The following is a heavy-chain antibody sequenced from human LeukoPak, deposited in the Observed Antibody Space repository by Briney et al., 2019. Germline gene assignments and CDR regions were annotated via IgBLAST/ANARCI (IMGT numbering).Heavy chain of an antibody. CDR2: VNGNGGST. Sequence: GGSLRLSCAASGFSFSTNAMSWVRQAPGKGLEWVSGVNGNGGSTSYADSVKGRFTISGDNAKNTLYLQMNSLRAEDTAIYYCSRDRRYGGMDVWGKGTTVTVSS. D-gene: IGHD3-10*01. CDR3: SRDRRYGGMDV. V-gene: IGHV3-23*01. J-gene: IGHJ6*03. CDR1: GFSFSTNA.